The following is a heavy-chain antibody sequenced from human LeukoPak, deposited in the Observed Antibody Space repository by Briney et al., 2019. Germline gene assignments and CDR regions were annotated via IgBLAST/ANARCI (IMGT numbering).Heavy chain of an antibody. D-gene: IGHD6-19*01. V-gene: IGHV1-69*06. CDR2: IIPIFGTA. J-gene: IGHJ6*03. CDR1: GGTFSSYA. CDR3: ARAIAVAGSDYYYYYMDV. Sequence: SVKVSCKASGGTFSSYAISWVRQAPGQGLEWMGRIIPIFGTANYAQKFQGRVTITADKSTSTAYMELSSLRSEDTAVYYCARAIAVAGSDYYYYYMDVWGKGTTVTVSS.